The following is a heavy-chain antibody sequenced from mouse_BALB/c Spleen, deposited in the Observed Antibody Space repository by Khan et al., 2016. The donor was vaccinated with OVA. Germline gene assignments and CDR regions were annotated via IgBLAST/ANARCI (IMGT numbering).Heavy chain of an antibody. CDR3: ARLAYYYNSEGFAY. D-gene: IGHD1-1*01. V-gene: IGHV5-6*01. J-gene: IGHJ3*01. CDR1: GFTFSTYG. CDR2: ISSGGTYT. Sequence: VQLKESGGDLVKPGGSLKLSCAASGFTFSTYGMSWVRQTPDRGLEWVATISSGGTYTFYPDNVKGRFTISSDNANNTLYLQMSSLKSADTAMYYCARLAYYYNSEGFAYWGQGTLVTVSA.